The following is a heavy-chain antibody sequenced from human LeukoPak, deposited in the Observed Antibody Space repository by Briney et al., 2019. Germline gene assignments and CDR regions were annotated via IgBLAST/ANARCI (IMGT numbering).Heavy chain of an antibody. CDR2: IYYSGST. D-gene: IGHD3-22*01. CDR1: GGSISSYY. Sequence: SETLSLTCTVSGGSISSYYWSWIRQPPGKGLEWIGYIYYSGSTNYNPSLKSRVTISVDTSKNQFSLKLSSVTAADTAVYYCARGGYYYDSSGYSPNWFDPWGQGTLVTVSS. CDR3: ARGGYYYDSSGYSPNWFDP. V-gene: IGHV4-59*01. J-gene: IGHJ5*02.